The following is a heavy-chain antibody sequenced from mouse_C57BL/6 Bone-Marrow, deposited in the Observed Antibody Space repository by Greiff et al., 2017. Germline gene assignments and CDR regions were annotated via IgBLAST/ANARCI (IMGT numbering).Heavy chain of an antibody. Sequence: VQLQQPGAELVKPGASVKMSCKTSGYTFTSYWLHWVKQRPGQGLEWIGAIYPGNSDTSSNQKFKGKANLTAVTTASTAYMRLSSQKNEDSAVYYCTSSSGFAYWGQGTLVTVSA. J-gene: IGHJ3*01. CDR3: TSSSGFAY. V-gene: IGHV1-5*01. CDR1: GYTFTSYW. D-gene: IGHD3-2*02. CDR2: IYPGNSDT.